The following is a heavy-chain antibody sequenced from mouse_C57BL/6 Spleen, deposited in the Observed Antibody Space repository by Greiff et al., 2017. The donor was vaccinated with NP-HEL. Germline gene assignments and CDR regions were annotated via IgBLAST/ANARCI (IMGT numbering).Heavy chain of an antibody. CDR3: ARRNYDSMDY. Sequence: QVQLQQPGAELVMPGASVKLSCKASGYTFTSYWMHWVKQRPGQGLEWIGEIDPSDSYTNYNPKFKGKFILTVDKSSSTAYMQLSSLTSEDTAVYHRARRNYDSMDYWGQGTSVNVSS. V-gene: IGHV1-69*01. CDR2: IDPSDSYT. CDR1: GYTFTSYW. D-gene: IGHD2-4*01. J-gene: IGHJ4*01.